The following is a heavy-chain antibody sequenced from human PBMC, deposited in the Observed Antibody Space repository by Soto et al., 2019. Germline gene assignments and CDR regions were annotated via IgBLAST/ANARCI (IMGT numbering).Heavy chain of an antibody. CDR3: AKLAVAGYYYSGMDV. J-gene: IGHJ6*02. Sequence: GESLKISCKGSGYSFTSYWISWVRQMPGKGLEWMGRIDPSDSYTNYSPSFQGHVTISADKSISTAYLQWSSLKASDTAMYYCAKLAVAGYYYSGMDVWGQGTTVTVSS. CDR1: GYSFTSYW. D-gene: IGHD6-19*01. V-gene: IGHV5-10-1*01. CDR2: IDPSDSYT.